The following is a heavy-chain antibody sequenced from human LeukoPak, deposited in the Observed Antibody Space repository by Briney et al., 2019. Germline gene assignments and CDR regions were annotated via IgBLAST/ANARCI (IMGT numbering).Heavy chain of an antibody. CDR1: GGSFSGYY. CDR2: INHSGST. V-gene: IGHV4-34*01. J-gene: IGHJ5*02. Sequence: PSETLSLTCAVYGGSFSGYYWSWIRQPPGKGLEWIGEINHSGSTHYTPSLESRVTISVDTSKKQFSLKLSSVTAADTAVYCCARARRITMIVVAPRANWFDPWGQGTLVTVSS. D-gene: IGHD3-22*01. CDR3: ARARRITMIVVAPRANWFDP.